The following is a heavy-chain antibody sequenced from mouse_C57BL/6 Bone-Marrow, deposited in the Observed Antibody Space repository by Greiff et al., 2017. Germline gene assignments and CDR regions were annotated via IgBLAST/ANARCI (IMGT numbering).Heavy chain of an antibody. D-gene: IGHD1-1*01. V-gene: IGHV1-55*01. CDR1: GYTFTSYW. CDR2: IYPGSGST. Sequence: VQLQQPGAELVKPGASVKMSCKASGYTFTSYWITWVKQRPGQGLEWIGDIYPGSGSTNYNEKFKSKATLTVDTSSSTAYMQLSSLTSEDSAVYYCARRVYYGSSLDYWGQGTTLTVSS. CDR3: ARRVYYGSSLDY. J-gene: IGHJ2*01.